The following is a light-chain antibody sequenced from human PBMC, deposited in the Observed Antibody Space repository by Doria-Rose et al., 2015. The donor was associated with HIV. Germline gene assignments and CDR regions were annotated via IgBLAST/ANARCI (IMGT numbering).Light chain of an antibody. Sequence: IVLTQSPESLGMSLSERATLNCKSNQSLLYTSKNYLAWYQQKPGQPRRLLIYGASTRQSGVPARFSGSGSGTDFTLTISSLEAEDVAVYYCQQYYDTPSFGPGTTVDIK. CDR2: GAS. CDR3: QQYYDTPS. CDR1: QSLLYTSKNY. V-gene: IGKV4-1*01. J-gene: IGKJ3*01.